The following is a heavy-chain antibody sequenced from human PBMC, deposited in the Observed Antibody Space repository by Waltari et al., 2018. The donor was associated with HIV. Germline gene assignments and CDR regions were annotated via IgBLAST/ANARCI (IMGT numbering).Heavy chain of an antibody. CDR3: STSRPGAMFGDA. CDR2: MNPSTGNA. Sequence: QGQLVQSGAEVKQSGASVRISCKASGYPFTNYDINWLRQATGQGLEWMGWMNPSTGNAGYAHNFQGRVTMTRDIPINTAYMELSGLTSHDTAVYYCSTSRPGAMFGDAWGQGTLVTVSS. CDR1: GYPFTNYD. J-gene: IGHJ5*02. V-gene: IGHV1-8*01. D-gene: IGHD3-3*01.